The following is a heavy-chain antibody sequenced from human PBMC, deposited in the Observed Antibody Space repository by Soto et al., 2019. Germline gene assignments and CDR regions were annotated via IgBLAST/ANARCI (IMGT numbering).Heavy chain of an antibody. CDR2: INPNSGGT. J-gene: IGHJ4*02. Sequence: ASVKVSCKASGYTFTGYYMHWVRQAPGQGLEWMGWINPNSGGTNYAQKFQGWVTMTRDTSISTAYMELSRLRSDDTAVYYCARTPRYFDWLFYFDYWGQGTLVTVSS. D-gene: IGHD3-9*01. CDR3: ARTPRYFDWLFYFDY. CDR1: GYTFTGYY. V-gene: IGHV1-2*04.